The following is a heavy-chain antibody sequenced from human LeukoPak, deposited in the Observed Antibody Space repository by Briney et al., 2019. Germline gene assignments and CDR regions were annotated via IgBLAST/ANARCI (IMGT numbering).Heavy chain of an antibody. CDR2: IKQDGSEK. J-gene: IGHJ4*02. CDR1: GFTFSSYE. CDR3: ARDRVVTMVRAYYFDY. Sequence: GGSLRLSCAASGFTFSSYEMNWVRQAPGKGLEWVANIKQDGSEKYYVDSVKGRFTISRDNAKNSLYLQMNSLRAEDTAVYYCARDRVVTMVRAYYFDYWGQGTLVTVSS. V-gene: IGHV3-7*01. D-gene: IGHD3-10*01.